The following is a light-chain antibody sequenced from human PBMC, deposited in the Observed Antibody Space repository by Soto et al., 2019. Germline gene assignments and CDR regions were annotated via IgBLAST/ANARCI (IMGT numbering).Light chain of an antibody. CDR3: QHHNSYSQT. CDR2: GAS. CDR1: QSIRHY. Sequence: DIQMTQSPPTLSASVGDRVTITCRASQSIRHYLAWYQQMPGKAPKLLIYGASTLQSGVPSRFSGSGSGTEFTLTLSSLQPDDFGTYFCQHHNSYSQTFGQGTKVHIK. J-gene: IGKJ1*01. V-gene: IGKV1-5*01.